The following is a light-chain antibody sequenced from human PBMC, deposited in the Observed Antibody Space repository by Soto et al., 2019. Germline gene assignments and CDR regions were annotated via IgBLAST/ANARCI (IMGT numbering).Light chain of an antibody. CDR2: EVN. Sequence: QSVLTQPASVSGSPGQSITISCTGTFSDIGAYDYVSWYQQHPGKAPKLMIYEVNNRPSGVSSRFSGSKSGITASLTISGLQGEDEADYYCCSHTNSGTYVFGTGTQLTVL. CDR1: FSDIGAYDY. J-gene: IGLJ1*01. V-gene: IGLV2-14*01. CDR3: CSHTNSGTYV.